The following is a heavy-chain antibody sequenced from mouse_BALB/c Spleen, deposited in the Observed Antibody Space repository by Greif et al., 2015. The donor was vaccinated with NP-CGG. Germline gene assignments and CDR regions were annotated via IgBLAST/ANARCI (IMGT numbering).Heavy chain of an antibody. CDR1: GFTFSSYY. CDR2: INSNGGST. J-gene: IGHJ4*01. CDR3: ARGGLYAMDY. Sequence: EVKLQESGGGLVKLGGSLKLSCAASGFTFSSYYMSWVRQTPEKRLELVAAINSNGGSTYYPDTVKGRFTISRDNAKNTLYLQMSSLKSEDTALYYCARGGLYAMDYWGQGTSVTVSS. V-gene: IGHV5-6-2*01.